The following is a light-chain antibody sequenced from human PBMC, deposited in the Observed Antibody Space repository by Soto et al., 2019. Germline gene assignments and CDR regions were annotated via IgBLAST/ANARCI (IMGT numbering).Light chain of an antibody. J-gene: IGKJ4*01. CDR3: QQYYDWPLT. V-gene: IGKV3-15*01. CDR1: QSIGRS. Sequence: EIVMTQSPVTMSVSPGEEATLSCRASQSIGRSLAWYQETSGQAPRLLIYGASARATGIPARFIGTGSGTDFTLIISSLQSEDFAVYYCQQYYDWPLTFGGGTK. CDR2: GAS.